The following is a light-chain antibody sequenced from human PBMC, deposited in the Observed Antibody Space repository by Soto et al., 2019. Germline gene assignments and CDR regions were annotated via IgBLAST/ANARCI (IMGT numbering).Light chain of an antibody. CDR2: DVS. J-gene: IGLJ1*01. CDR1: SSDVGGYNF. V-gene: IGLV2-11*01. CDR3: CSFAGSYTFDV. Sequence: SALTQPRSVSGSPGQSVTISCTGTSSDVGGYNFVSWYQHHPGKAPKLMIYDVSKRPSGVPDRFSGSQSGNTASLTISGLQAEDEADYYCCSFAGSYTFDVFGTGTKLTVL.